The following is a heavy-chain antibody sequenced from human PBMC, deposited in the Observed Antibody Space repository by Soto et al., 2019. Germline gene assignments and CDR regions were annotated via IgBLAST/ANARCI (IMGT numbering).Heavy chain of an antibody. Sequence: SETLSLTCTVSGGSISSYYWSWIRQSPGKGLEWIGYIYYSGLTNYNPSLKSRVTISVDTSKNQFSLKLSSVTAADTAVYYCARDQLEGNWFDPWGQGTLVTVSS. J-gene: IGHJ5*02. CDR1: GGSISSYY. CDR3: ARDQLEGNWFDP. CDR2: IYYSGLT. V-gene: IGHV4-59*12. D-gene: IGHD1-1*01.